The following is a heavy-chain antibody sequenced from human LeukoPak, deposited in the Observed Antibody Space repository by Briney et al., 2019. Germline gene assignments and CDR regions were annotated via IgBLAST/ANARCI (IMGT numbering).Heavy chain of an antibody. Sequence: GASVKVSCKASGYTFTGYYMHWVRQAPGQGLEWMGWINPNSGGTNYAQKFQGRVTMTRDTSISTAYMELSRLRSDDTAVYYCARDREGYSSGWYPHFNYWGQGTLVTASS. D-gene: IGHD6-19*01. CDR3: ARDREGYSSGWYPHFNY. V-gene: IGHV1-2*02. CDR1: GYTFTGYY. J-gene: IGHJ4*02. CDR2: INPNSGGT.